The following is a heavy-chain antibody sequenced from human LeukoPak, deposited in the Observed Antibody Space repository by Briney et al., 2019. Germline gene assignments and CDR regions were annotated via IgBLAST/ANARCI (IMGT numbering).Heavy chain of an antibody. Sequence: ASVKVSCKASGYTFTGYLIHWVPQAPGQGLEYMGWINPNTGATEYALKFRCRVTMTRDTSTSTASMELSRLRSDDTAVYFCGRDLSTSATWELDHWGQGTLVTVSS. D-gene: IGHD6-25*01. CDR1: GYTFTGYL. CDR2: INPNTGAT. CDR3: GRDLSTSATWELDH. V-gene: IGHV1-2*02. J-gene: IGHJ4*02.